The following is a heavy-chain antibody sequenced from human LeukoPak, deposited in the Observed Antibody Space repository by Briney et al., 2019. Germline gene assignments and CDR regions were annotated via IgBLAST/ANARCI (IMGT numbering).Heavy chain of an antibody. V-gene: IGHV1-8*03. Sequence: ASVKVSFKSSGYTFTSYDINWVRQATGQGLEWMGWMNPNSGNTGYAQKFQGRVTITKNTSISTAYMEMSSLRSEDTAVYYCARGPAWEGTHYYFDYWGQGIMVTVSS. J-gene: IGHJ4*02. CDR1: GYTFTSYD. CDR2: MNPNSGNT. CDR3: ARGPAWEGTHYYFDY. D-gene: IGHD1-26*01.